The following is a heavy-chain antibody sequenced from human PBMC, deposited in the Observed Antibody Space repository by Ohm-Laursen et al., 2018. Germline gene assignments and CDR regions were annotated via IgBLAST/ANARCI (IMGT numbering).Heavy chain of an antibody. D-gene: IGHD4-17*01. CDR2: MNPTSGNT. CDR1: GYTFTSYD. CDR3: TREASGDFGYFDL. V-gene: IGHV1-8*01. J-gene: IGHJ2*01. Sequence: SSVKVSCKASGYTFTSYDINWVRQATGQGLEWMGWMNPTSGNTGYAEKFQGRVTMTRNTSISTAYMELSSLRSEDTAEYYCTREASGDFGYFDLWGRGTLVTVSS.